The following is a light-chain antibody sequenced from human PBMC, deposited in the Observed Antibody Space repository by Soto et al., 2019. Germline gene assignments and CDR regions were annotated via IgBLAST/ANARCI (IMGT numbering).Light chain of an antibody. CDR2: DVS. CDR1: QSVSSSY. J-gene: IGKJ3*01. CDR3: QQLNSYPRT. Sequence: EIVLTQSPGTLSLSPGERATLSCRASQSVSSSYLAWYQQKPGQAPRLLIYDVSNRATDIPARFSGSGSGTEFTLTISSLQPEDFATYYCQQLNSYPRTFGPGTKVDIK. V-gene: IGKV3-20*01.